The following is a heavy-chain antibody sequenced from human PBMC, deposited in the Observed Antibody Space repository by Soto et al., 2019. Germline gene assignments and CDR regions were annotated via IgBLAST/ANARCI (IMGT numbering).Heavy chain of an antibody. J-gene: IGHJ4*02. D-gene: IGHD3-3*01. Sequence: QVQLVQSGAEVKRPGSSVKVSCKASGGSFSTFAISWVRQAPGQGLQWMGGIIPIFDTPHYAQKFQGRVTITADDATNTAYMELSSLRAEDTAVYFCARARAQRELSYDFWGGSFVSWGQGTLVTGSS. CDR1: GGSFSTFA. CDR3: ARARAQRELSYDFWGGSFVS. V-gene: IGHV1-69*01. CDR2: IIPIFDTP.